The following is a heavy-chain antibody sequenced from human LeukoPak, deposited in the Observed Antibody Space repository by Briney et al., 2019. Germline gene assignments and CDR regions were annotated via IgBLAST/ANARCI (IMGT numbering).Heavy chain of an antibody. J-gene: IGHJ4*02. Sequence: PSETLSLTCSVSGGFNTHYYWSWIRQPPGKGLEWIGYIYHSGSTNYNPSLKSRVTISVDTSKNQFSLKLSSVTAADTAVYYCARRRVGQWLVGYYFDYWGQGTLVTVSS. CDR1: GGFNTHYY. CDR3: ARRRVGQWLVGYYFDY. D-gene: IGHD6-19*01. V-gene: IGHV4-59*01. CDR2: IYHSGST.